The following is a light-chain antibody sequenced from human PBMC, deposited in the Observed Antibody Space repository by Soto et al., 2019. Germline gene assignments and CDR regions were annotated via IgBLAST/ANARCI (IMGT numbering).Light chain of an antibody. V-gene: IGLV2-8*01. J-gene: IGLJ1*01. CDR1: SSDVGRYNY. CDR2: EVN. Sequence: QSALTQPPSASGSPGQSVTISCTGTSSDVGRYNYVSWYQHHPGKAPQLMIYEVNKRHSGVPDRFSGSKSGNTASLTVSGLQAEDEADYYCSSYAGSNNFVFGTGTKPTVL. CDR3: SSYAGSNNFV.